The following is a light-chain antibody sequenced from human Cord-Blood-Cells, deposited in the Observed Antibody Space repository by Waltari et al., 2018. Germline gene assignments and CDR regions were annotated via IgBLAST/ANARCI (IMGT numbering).Light chain of an antibody. V-gene: IGLV2-23*03. CDR2: EGS. CDR1: SSDVGSYNL. CDR3: CSYAGSSTFNYV. Sequence: QSALTQPASVSGSPGQSITISCTGTSSDVGSYNLASCYQQHPGKAPKLMIYEGSKRPSGVSNRFSGSKSGNTASLTISGLQAEDEADYYCCSYAGSSTFNYVFGTGTKVTVL. J-gene: IGLJ1*01.